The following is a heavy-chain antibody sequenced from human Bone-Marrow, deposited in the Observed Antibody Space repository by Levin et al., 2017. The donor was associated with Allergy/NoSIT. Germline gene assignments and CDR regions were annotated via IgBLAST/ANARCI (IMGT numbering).Heavy chain of an antibody. D-gene: IGHD4-23*01. CDR2: ISSSGSTI. Sequence: GESLKISCAASGFTFSDYYMSWIRQAPGKGLEWVSYISSSGSTIYYADSVKGRFTISRDNAKNSLYLQMNSLRAEDTAVYYCAREGVVYGGHFDYWGQGTLVTVSS. J-gene: IGHJ4*02. CDR1: GFTFSDYY. CDR3: AREGVVYGGHFDY. V-gene: IGHV3-11*01.